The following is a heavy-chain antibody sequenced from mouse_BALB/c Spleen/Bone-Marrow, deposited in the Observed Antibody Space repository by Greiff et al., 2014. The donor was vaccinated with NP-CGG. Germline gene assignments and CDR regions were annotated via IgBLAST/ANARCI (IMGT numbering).Heavy chain of an antibody. CDR2: IDPANGNT. CDR1: GFNIKDTY. D-gene: IGHD1-1*01. Sequence: VHVKQSGAELVKPGASVKLSCTASGFNIKDTYMHWVKQRPEQGLEWIGRIDPANGNTKYDPKFQGKATITADTSSNTAYLQLSSLTSEDTAVYYCVPYYYGSSQFAYWGQGTLVTVSA. CDR3: VPYYYGSSQFAY. V-gene: IGHV14-3*02. J-gene: IGHJ3*01.